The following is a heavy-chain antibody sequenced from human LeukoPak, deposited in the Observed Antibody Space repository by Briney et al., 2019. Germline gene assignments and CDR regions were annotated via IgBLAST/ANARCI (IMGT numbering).Heavy chain of an antibody. J-gene: IGHJ4*02. Sequence: SETLSLTCAVYGGSFSGYYWSWIRQPPGKGLEWIGEINHSGSTNYNPSLKSRVTISVGTSKNQFSLKLSSVTAADTAVYYCARGGYSYVDYWGQGTLVTVSS. V-gene: IGHV4-34*01. D-gene: IGHD5-18*01. CDR1: GGSFSGYY. CDR3: ARGGYSYVDY. CDR2: INHSGST.